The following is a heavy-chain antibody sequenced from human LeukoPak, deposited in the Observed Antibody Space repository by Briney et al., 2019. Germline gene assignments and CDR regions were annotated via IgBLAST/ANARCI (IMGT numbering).Heavy chain of an antibody. J-gene: IGHJ3*02. CDR1: GYTFIRYY. CDR3: ARVASSGNDAFDI. Sequence: GASVKVSCKASGYTFIRYYIHWVRQAPGQGLEWMGIINPSGGSTSYAQKFQGRVTMTRDTSTSTVYMELSSLRSEDTAVYYCARVASSGNDAFDIWGQGTMVTVSS. D-gene: IGHD3-10*01. V-gene: IGHV1-46*01. CDR2: INPSGGST.